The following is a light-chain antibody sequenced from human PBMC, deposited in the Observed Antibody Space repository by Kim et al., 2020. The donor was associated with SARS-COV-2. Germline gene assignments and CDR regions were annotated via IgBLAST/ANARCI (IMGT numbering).Light chain of an antibody. CDR1: QSVDSNF. J-gene: IGKJ1*01. Sequence: EIVLTQSPGTLSLSPGERATLSCRASQSVDSNFLGWYQQKPGQAPRLLMYGPSNRATGIPDRFSGSGSGTDFTLTISRLDPEDSAVYYCQHYGSSPATFGQGTKVDIK. V-gene: IGKV3-20*01. CDR3: QHYGSSPAT. CDR2: GPS.